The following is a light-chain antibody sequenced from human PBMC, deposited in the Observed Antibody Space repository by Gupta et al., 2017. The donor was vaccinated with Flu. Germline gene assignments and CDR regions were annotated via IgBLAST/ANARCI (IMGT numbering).Light chain of an antibody. Sequence: SMGVAATSNINASHGCYRRTKNYWCLGWYHQKPGQPPKLLMYGASTRGFGVPDRFRGSGSGTEFTLTIDSLQAEDVVVYYCQQDVGTARTFGQGTTVEVK. J-gene: IGKJ1*01. CDR1: HGCYRRTKNYWC. CDR2: GAS. V-gene: IGKV4-1*01. CDR3: QQDVGTART.